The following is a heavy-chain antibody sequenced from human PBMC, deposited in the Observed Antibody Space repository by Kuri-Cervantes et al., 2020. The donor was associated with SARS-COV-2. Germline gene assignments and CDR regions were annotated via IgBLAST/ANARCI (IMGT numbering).Heavy chain of an antibody. V-gene: IGHV4-34*01. CDR1: GGSFSGYY. CDR2: INHSGST. J-gene: IGHJ5*02. Sequence: SETLSLTCAVYGGSFSGYYWSWIRQPPGKGLEWIGEINHSGSTNYNPSLKSRVTISVDTSKNQFSLKLSSVTAADTAVYYCARGSPEYWFDPWGQGTLVTVSS. CDR3: ARGSPEYWFDP.